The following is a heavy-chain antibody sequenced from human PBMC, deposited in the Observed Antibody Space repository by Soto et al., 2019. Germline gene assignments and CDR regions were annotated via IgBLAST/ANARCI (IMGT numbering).Heavy chain of an antibody. CDR3: AREARYYYDSSGYPIFDY. J-gene: IGHJ4*02. CDR1: GFTFSSYG. Sequence: GGSLRLSCAASGFTFSSYGMHWVRQAPGKGLEWVAVIWYDGSNKYYADSVKGRFTISRDNSKNTLYLQMNSLRAEDTAVYYCAREARYYYDSSGYPIFDYWGQGTLVTVSS. D-gene: IGHD3-22*01. V-gene: IGHV3-33*01. CDR2: IWYDGSNK.